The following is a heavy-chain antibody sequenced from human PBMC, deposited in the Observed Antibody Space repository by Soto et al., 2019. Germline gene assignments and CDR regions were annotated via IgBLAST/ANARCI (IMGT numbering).Heavy chain of an antibody. CDR1: GFTFSSYE. CDR2: ISSSGSTI. Sequence: EVQLVESGGGLVQPRGSLRLSCAASGFTFSSYEMNWVRQAPGKGLEWVSYISSSGSTIYYADSVKGRFTISRDNAKNSLYLQMNSLRAEDTAVYYCARYSGYHGMDVWGQGTTVTVSS. D-gene: IGHD1-26*01. J-gene: IGHJ6*02. CDR3: ARYSGYHGMDV. V-gene: IGHV3-48*03.